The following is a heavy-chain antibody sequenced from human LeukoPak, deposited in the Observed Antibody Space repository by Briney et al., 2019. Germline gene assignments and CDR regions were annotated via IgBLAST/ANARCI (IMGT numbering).Heavy chain of an antibody. Sequence: SETLSLTCAVSGGSINSGSYYWTWIRQPAGKGLEWIGRIYTSGSTNYSPALKSRVTISLDTSKNQFSLKLSSVTAADTAVYYCARGIQLWYNWFDPWGQGTLVTVSS. V-gene: IGHV4-61*02. D-gene: IGHD5-18*01. J-gene: IGHJ5*02. CDR2: IYTSGST. CDR3: ARGIQLWYNWFDP. CDR1: GGSINSGSYY.